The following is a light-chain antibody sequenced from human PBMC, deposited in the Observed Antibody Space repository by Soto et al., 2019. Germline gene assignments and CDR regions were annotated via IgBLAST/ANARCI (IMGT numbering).Light chain of an antibody. CDR1: QSIGDS. J-gene: IGKJ5*01. CDR3: QQYNSWPPT. CDR2: DAS. Sequence: MTQSPSTLSASVGDRVTITCRASQSIGDSLAWYQQKPGQAPRLLIYDASTRAPGIPARFSGSGSGTELTLTISSLQSDDFAIYHCQQYNSWPPTFGHGTRLEIK. V-gene: IGKV3-15*01.